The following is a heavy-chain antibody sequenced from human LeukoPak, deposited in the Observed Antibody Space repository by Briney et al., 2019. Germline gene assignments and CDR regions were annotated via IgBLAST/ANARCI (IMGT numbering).Heavy chain of an antibody. Sequence: TLSLTCTISGGSITSGDYYWSWVRQPPGKGLEWIGYVYSSGTTSYNPSLESRLTISIDTSKNQFSLKLTSVSAADTAVYFCAGARRQRLVPYYFDSWGQGTLVTVSS. V-gene: IGHV4-30-4*01. CDR3: AGARRQRLVPYYFDS. J-gene: IGHJ4*02. CDR2: VYSSGTT. CDR1: GGSITSGDYY. D-gene: IGHD6-13*01.